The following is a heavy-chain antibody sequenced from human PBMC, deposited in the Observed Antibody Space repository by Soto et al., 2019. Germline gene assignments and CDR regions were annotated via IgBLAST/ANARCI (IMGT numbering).Heavy chain of an antibody. V-gene: IGHV3-30*03. CDR2: ISYDGTDE. CDR1: GFSFSSYG. CDR3: GRDRGYGNEWSFINY. Sequence: GGSLRLSCAASGFSFSSYGMHWGRQAPGKGLEWVAMISYDGTDEYYADSEKGRFTISRDNSKNAVYLQMNSLRGEDTAVYYCGRDRGYGNEWSFINYWGQGTLVTVSS. J-gene: IGHJ4*02. D-gene: IGHD6-13*01.